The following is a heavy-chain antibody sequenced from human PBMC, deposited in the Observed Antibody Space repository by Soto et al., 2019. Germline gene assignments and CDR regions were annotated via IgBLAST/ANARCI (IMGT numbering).Heavy chain of an antibody. D-gene: IGHD2-2*01. J-gene: IGHJ6*03. CDR2: IIPILGIA. CDR1: GGTFSSYT. Sequence: GASVKVSCKASGGTFSSYTISWVRQAPGQGLEWMGRIIPILGIANYAQKFQGRVTITADKSTSTAYMELSSLRSEDTAVYYCARVAPRNYCSSTSCYESDYYYYYMDVWGKGTTVTVSS. V-gene: IGHV1-69*02. CDR3: ARVAPRNYCSSTSCYESDYYYYYMDV.